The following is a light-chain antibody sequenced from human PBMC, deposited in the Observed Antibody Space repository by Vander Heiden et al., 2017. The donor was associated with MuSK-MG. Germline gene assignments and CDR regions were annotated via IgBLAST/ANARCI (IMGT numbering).Light chain of an antibody. CDR2: AAS. V-gene: IGKV1-8*01. Sequence: AIRMTQSPSSFSASTGDRVTITSRASQGISSYLAWYQQKPGKAPKLLIYAASTLQSGVPSRFSGSGSGTHFTLTISCMQSEDFATYYCQQEDSYPWTFGQGTKVEIK. CDR3: QQEDSYPWT. CDR1: QGISSY. J-gene: IGKJ1*01.